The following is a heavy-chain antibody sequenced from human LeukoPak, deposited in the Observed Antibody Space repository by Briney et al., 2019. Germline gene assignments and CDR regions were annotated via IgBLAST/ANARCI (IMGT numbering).Heavy chain of an antibody. CDR1: GGSFSGYY. CDR3: AGWGSYRYFDY. V-gene: IGHV4-34*01. Sequence: SETLSLTCAVYGGSFSGYYWSWIRQPPGKGLEWIGEINHSGSTNCNPSLKSRVTISVDTSKNQFSLKLSSVTAADTAVYYCAGWGSYRYFDYWGQGTLVTVSS. J-gene: IGHJ4*02. D-gene: IGHD3-16*02. CDR2: INHSGST.